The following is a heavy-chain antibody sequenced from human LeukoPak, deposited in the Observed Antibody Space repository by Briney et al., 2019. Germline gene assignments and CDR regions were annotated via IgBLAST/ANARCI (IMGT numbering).Heavy chain of an antibody. D-gene: IGHD3-9*01. J-gene: IGHJ4*02. CDR3: ARAEFDILGY. CDR1: GESFSGYY. CDR2: INHSGST. V-gene: IGHV4-34*01. Sequence: SETLSLTCAVYGESFSGYYWSWIRQPPGKGLEWIGEINHSGSTNYNPSLKSRVTISVDTSKNQFSLKLSSVTAADTAVYYCARAEFDILGYWGQGTLVTVSS.